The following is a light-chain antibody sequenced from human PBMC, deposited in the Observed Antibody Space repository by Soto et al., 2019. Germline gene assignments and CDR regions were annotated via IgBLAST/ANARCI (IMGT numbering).Light chain of an antibody. J-gene: IGKJ1*01. V-gene: IGKV1-5*01. CDR1: QSISWW. CDR3: QQYNSYWT. CDR2: DAS. Sequence: DIQMTQSPSTLSASEGDGVTITCRASQSISWWLAWYQQKPGKAPKLLIYDASSLESGVPSRFSGRGSGTEFTLTISSLQPDDFATYYCQQYNSYWTFGQGTKVDIK.